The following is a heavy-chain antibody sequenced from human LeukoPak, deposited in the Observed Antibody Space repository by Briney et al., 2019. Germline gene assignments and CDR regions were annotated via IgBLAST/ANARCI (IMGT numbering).Heavy chain of an antibody. CDR1: GGSISTYY. J-gene: IGHJ4*02. CDR2: IHNSVT. D-gene: IGHD3-16*01. Sequence: PSETLSLTCTVSGGSISTYYWTWIRQPPPQGLEWIGYIHNSVTNSKPSLKSRVTISVDTSKSQSSLKLSSVTAADTAVYYCARYGGYYFDYWGQGTLVTVSS. V-gene: IGHV4-59*08. CDR3: ARYGGYYFDY.